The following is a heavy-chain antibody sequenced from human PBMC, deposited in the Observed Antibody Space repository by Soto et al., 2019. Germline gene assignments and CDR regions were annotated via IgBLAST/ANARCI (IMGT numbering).Heavy chain of an antibody. V-gene: IGHV1-69*06. CDR3: ARGSYDFWSGIHYYYYYGMDV. Sequence: SVKVSCKASGGTFSSYAISWVRQAPGQGLEWMGGIIPIFGTANYAQKFQGRVTITADKSTSTAYMELSSLRSEDTAVYYCARGSYDFWSGIHYYYYYGMDVWGQGTTLTV. CDR1: GGTFSSYA. J-gene: IGHJ6*02. D-gene: IGHD3-3*01. CDR2: IIPIFGTA.